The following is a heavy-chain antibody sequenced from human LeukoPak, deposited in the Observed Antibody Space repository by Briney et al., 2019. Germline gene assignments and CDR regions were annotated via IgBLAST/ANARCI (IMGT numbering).Heavy chain of an antibody. D-gene: IGHD2-15*01. J-gene: IGHJ6*02. CDR2: ISSRGTTI. CDR1: GFTFTKYG. V-gene: IGHV3-48*03. CDR3: ARVRSGLHMDV. Sequence: GGSLRLSCAASGFTFTKYGMTWVRQAPGKGLEWVSYISSRGTTIYYVDSVKGRFTISRDNAKNSLYLQMNSLRAEDTALYYCARVRSGLHMDVWGQGTTVTVSS.